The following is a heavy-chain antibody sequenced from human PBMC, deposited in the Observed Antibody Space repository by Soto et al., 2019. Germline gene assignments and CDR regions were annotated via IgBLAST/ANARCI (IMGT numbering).Heavy chain of an antibody. V-gene: IGHV3-11*06. Sequence: QVQLVESGGGLVKPGGSLRLSCAASGFTFSDYYMSWIRQAPGKGLEWVSYISSSSSYTNYADSVKGRFTISRDNAKNSLYLRMNSLRAEDTAVYYCARDAGVYYYDSSGYYSAFDIWGQGTMVTVSS. CDR1: GFTFSDYY. CDR2: ISSSSSYT. J-gene: IGHJ3*02. CDR3: ARDAGVYYYDSSGYYSAFDI. D-gene: IGHD3-22*01.